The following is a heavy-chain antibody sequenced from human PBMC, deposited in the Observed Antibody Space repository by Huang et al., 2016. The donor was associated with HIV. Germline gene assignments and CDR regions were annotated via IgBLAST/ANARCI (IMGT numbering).Heavy chain of an antibody. V-gene: IGHV4-34*02. D-gene: IGHD3-3*01. CDR2: VNDSGAP. CDR3: ARQWTILEWLLGLDV. Sequence: QMQLQQRGAGLLKPSETLSLTCGVSGGSFTGNYLTWIRQAPGKGREWIGEVNDSGAPNDNPSLNGRGTISLDKSNRELSLNLRSVTAADTAVYYCARQWTILEWLLGLDVWGQGTTVIVSS. J-gene: IGHJ6*02. CDR1: GGSFTGNY.